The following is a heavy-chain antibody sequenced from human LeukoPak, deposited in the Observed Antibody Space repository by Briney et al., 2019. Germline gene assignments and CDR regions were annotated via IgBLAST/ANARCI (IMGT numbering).Heavy chain of an antibody. J-gene: IGHJ4*02. Sequence: PGRSLRLSCAASGFTFSSYAMHWVRQAPGKGLEWVAVISYDGSNKYYADSVKGRFTISRDNSKNTLYLQMNSLRAEDTAVYYCAKIVGGTTGFDYWGQGTLVTVSS. CDR1: GFTFSSYA. CDR2: ISYDGSNK. V-gene: IGHV3-30-3*01. CDR3: AKIVGGTTGFDY. D-gene: IGHD1-26*01.